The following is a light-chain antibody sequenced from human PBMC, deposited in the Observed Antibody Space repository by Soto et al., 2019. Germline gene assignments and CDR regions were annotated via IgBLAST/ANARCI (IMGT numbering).Light chain of an antibody. J-gene: IGKJ1*01. Sequence: DIVMTQSPLSLPVTPGEPASISCRSSQGLLHSNGYNYLDWYLQKPGQSPQLLIYLGSNRASGVPDRFSGSGSGTDFTLKIIRVEAEDAGVYYCMQRLQTPWTFGQGTKVEI. CDR1: QGLLHSNGYNY. CDR3: MQRLQTPWT. V-gene: IGKV2-28*01. CDR2: LGS.